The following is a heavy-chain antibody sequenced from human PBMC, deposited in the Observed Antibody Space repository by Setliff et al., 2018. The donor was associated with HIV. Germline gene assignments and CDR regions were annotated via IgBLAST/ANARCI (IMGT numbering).Heavy chain of an antibody. CDR3: ARGVAAAGL. Sequence: PSETLSLTCTVSGGSITRSSYYRAWIRQPPGKGLEWIGNIFYSGHTFYNPSLRSRVTISVDTSKNQFSLKLSSVTAADTAVYYCARGVAAAGLWGQGTLVTVSS. CDR1: GGSITRSSYY. CDR2: IFYSGHT. D-gene: IGHD6-13*01. V-gene: IGHV4-39*07. J-gene: IGHJ4*02.